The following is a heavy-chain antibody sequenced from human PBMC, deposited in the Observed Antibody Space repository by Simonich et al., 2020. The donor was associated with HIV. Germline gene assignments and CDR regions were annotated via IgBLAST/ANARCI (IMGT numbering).Heavy chain of an antibody. Sequence: EVQLVESGGGLVQPGRSLRLSCAASGFTFDGYAMHWVRQAPGKGLECVSGISWNSGSIGYADSVKGRFTISRDNAKNSLYLQMNSLRVEDMALYYCAKDRYSSSSGSFDYWGQGTLVTVSS. CDR2: ISWNSGSI. V-gene: IGHV3-9*03. J-gene: IGHJ4*02. CDR3: AKDRYSSSSGSFDY. CDR1: GFTFDGYA. D-gene: IGHD6-6*01.